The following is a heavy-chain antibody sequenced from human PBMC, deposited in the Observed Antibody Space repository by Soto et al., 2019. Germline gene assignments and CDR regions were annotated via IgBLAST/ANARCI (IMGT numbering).Heavy chain of an antibody. CDR2: IYHRGNT. V-gene: IGHV4-30-2*01. D-gene: IGHD3-10*01. J-gene: IGHJ4*02. CDR3: ARRWFGDKNFDY. Sequence: PSETLSLTCYGSGGSISSSGCSWNWIRQPPGNGLEWIGDIYHRGNTNYNPSLKSRVTISVDKSKNQFSLKLSSVTAADTAVYYCARRWFGDKNFDYWGQGTLVTVSS. CDR1: GGSISSSGCS.